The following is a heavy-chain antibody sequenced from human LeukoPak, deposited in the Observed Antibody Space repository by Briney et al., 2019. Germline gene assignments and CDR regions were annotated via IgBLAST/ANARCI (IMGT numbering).Heavy chain of an antibody. J-gene: IGHJ6*02. Sequence: PGGSLRLSCAASGFTFSSYWMTWVRQAPGKGLEWVANINQDGSEKYFEDSVKGRFTISRDNAKNSLYLQLNTLRVEDTAVYYCARDRIVGTNYLGYGLDVWGRGTTVTVSS. CDR3: ARDRIVGTNYLGYGLDV. CDR2: INQDGSEK. D-gene: IGHD1-26*01. V-gene: IGHV3-7*01. CDR1: GFTFSSYW.